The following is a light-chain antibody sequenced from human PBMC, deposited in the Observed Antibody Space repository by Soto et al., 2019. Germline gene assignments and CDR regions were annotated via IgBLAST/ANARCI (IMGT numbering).Light chain of an antibody. J-gene: IGLJ2*01. Sequence: QSVLTHPASVSGSPGQSITISCTGTSSDVGGYNYVSWYQQFPGKVPKLMIYEVSNRPSGVSDRFSGSKSGNTASLTISGLQAEDEADYYCSSYTRSTTVLFGGGTKLTVL. CDR3: SSYTRSTTVL. CDR2: EVS. V-gene: IGLV2-14*01. CDR1: SSDVGGYNY.